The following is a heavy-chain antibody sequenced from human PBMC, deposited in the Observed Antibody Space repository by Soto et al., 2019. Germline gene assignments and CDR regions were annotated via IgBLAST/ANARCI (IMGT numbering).Heavy chain of an antibody. J-gene: IGHJ4*02. V-gene: IGHV4-59*01. Sequence: SETLSLTCTVSVGSISSYYWSWIRQPPGKGLEWIGYIYYSGSTNYNPSLKSRVTISVDTSKNQFSLKLSSVTAADTAVYYCARAYDYNYFDYWGQGTLVTVSS. D-gene: IGHD4-4*01. CDR2: IYYSGST. CDR1: VGSISSYY. CDR3: ARAYDYNYFDY.